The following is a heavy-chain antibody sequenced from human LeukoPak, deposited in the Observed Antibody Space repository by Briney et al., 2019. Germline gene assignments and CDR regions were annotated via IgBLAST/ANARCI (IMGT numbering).Heavy chain of an antibody. D-gene: IGHD1-26*01. CDR1: GFIFSTYG. Sequence: PGRSLRLSCAASGFIFSTYGIHWVRQAPGKGLEWVAVISSDGNEKYYTESVKGRFTISGDNSKNTLHLQMDSLRPEDTAFYYCARDKGREGDYWGQGTLVTVSS. CDR2: ISSDGNEK. J-gene: IGHJ4*02. CDR3: ARDKGREGDY. V-gene: IGHV3-30*03.